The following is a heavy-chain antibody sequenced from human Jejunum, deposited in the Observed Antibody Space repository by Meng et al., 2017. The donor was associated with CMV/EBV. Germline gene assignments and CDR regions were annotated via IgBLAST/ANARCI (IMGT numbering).Heavy chain of an antibody. CDR1: EYTFTDYY. CDR3: AKDGGSYLDYYFDY. J-gene: IGHJ4*02. Sequence: SEYTFTDYYMQWVRQVPGQGLEWMGWINPNTGDTNYAQKFQGRVTMTRDMSINTVYMELTRLRSDDTAVYYCAKDGGSYLDYYFDYWGQGTLVTVSS. CDR2: INPNTGDT. V-gene: IGHV1-2*02. D-gene: IGHD1-26*01.